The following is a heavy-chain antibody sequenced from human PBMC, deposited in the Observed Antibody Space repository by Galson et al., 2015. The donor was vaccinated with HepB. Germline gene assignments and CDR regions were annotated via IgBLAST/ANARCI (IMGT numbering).Heavy chain of an antibody. CDR2: IYYSGST. D-gene: IGHD3-22*01. CDR1: GGSISSSSYY. CDR3: ARRNEYYYDSSGHEYESAFDI. Sequence: SETLSLTCTVSGGSISSSSYYWGWIRQPPGKGLEWIGSIYYSGSTYYNPSLKSRVTISVDTSKNQFSLKLSSVTAADTAVYYCARRNEYYYDSSGHEYESAFDIWGQGTMVTVSS. V-gene: IGHV4-39*01. J-gene: IGHJ3*02.